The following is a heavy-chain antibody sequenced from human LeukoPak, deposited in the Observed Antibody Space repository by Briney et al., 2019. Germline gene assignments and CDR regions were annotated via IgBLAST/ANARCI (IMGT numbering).Heavy chain of an antibody. CDR2: IGIRSSDT. J-gene: IGHJ3*02. CDR3: ARDHVWAFDI. Sequence: GGSLRLSCAASGFIFSSYSMNWVRQAPGKGLEWVSYIGIRSSDTYYADSVKGRFTISRDNARNSLYLQMNTLGAEDTAIYYCARDHVWAFDIWGQGIMVTVSS. D-gene: IGHD3-16*01. V-gene: IGHV3-21*05. CDR1: GFIFSSYS.